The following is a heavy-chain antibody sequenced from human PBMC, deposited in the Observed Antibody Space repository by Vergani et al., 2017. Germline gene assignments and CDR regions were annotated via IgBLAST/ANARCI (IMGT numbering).Heavy chain of an antibody. CDR3: ARRAARRYWFDP. CDR2: IITIFGTA. J-gene: IGHJ5*02. D-gene: IGHD6-6*01. V-gene: IGHV1-69*13. Sequence: QVQLVQSGAEVKKPGSSVKVSCKASGGTFSSYAISWVRQAPGQGLEWMGGIITIFGTANYAQKFQGRVTITADECKSTAYMELISLRSDDTAVYYCARRAARRYWFDPWGQGTLVTVSS. CDR1: GGTFSSYA.